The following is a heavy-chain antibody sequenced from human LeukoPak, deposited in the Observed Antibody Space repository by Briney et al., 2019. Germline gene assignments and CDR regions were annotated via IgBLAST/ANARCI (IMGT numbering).Heavy chain of an antibody. D-gene: IGHD6-19*01. CDR1: GGSISSYY. V-gene: IGHV4-59*01. CDR2: IYYSGST. Sequence: SETLSLTCTVSGGSISSYYWSWIRQPPGKGLEWIGYIYYSGSTNYNPSLKSRVTIAVDTSKNQFSLRLTSVTAADTAVYYCASSKTNGDSSGWYAWFDPWGQGTLVTVSS. J-gene: IGHJ5*02. CDR3: ASSKTNGDSSGWYAWFDP.